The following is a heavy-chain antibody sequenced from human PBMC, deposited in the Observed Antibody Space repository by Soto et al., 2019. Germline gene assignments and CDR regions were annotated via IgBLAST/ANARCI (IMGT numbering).Heavy chain of an antibody. D-gene: IGHD1-1*01. Sequence: SLRLSCAAXGFTFSSYGMHWVRQAPGKGLEWVAVISYDGSNKYYADSVKGRFTISRDNSKNTLYLQMNSLRAEDTAVYYCAKDRRIATTAFDYWGQGTLVTVSS. J-gene: IGHJ4*02. V-gene: IGHV3-30*18. CDR3: AKDRRIATTAFDY. CDR2: ISYDGSNK. CDR1: GFTFSSYG.